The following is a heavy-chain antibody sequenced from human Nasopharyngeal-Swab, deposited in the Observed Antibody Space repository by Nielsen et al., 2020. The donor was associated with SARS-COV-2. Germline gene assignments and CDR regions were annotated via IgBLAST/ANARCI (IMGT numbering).Heavy chain of an antibody. CDR3: ATEPPTTIGARPDY. D-gene: IGHD6-6*01. J-gene: IGHJ4*02. CDR1: GFIFSGYG. Sequence: GESLKISCAASGFIFSGYGMHWVRQAPGKGLEWVALISYDGSNKFYADSVKGRFTISRDNSKNTLYLQMNSLRAEDTAVYYCATEPPTTIGARPDYWGQGTLVTVSS. CDR2: ISYDGSNK. V-gene: IGHV3-30*03.